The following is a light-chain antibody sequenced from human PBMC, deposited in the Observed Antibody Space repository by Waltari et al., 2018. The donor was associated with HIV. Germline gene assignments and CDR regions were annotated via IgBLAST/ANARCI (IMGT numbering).Light chain of an antibody. CDR1: DLGTRN. CDR2: YDG. Sequence: SYILTQTPSVSVAPGKTATLTCEGSDLGTRNVHWYRQKPGQAPVLVIYYDGERPSGIAERFSGSNSGNTATLTISRVGVGDEADYYCQVWDANTDVVFGTGTKLTVL. CDR3: QVWDANTDVV. J-gene: IGLJ2*01. V-gene: IGLV3-21*04.